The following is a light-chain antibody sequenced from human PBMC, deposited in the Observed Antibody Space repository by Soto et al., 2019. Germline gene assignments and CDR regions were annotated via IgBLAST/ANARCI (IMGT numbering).Light chain of an antibody. Sequence: QSALTQPPSASGSPGQPVTISCTGTSSDVGGYNYVSWYQQHPGKGPKLMIYEVDKRPSGVPDRFSASKSGNTASLTVSGLQPEDEAHYYCSSYAGYDNPVVFGGGTQLTVL. CDR3: SSYAGYDNPVV. CDR2: EVD. V-gene: IGLV2-8*01. CDR1: SSDVGGYNY. J-gene: IGLJ2*01.